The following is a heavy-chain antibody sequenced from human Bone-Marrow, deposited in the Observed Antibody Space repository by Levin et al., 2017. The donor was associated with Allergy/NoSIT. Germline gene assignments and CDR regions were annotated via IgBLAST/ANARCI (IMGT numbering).Heavy chain of an antibody. Sequence: QSGGSLRLSCAASGFTFSSYAMSWVRQAPGKGLEWVSGISGSAGSTEYADSVKGRFTISRDNSRNTLYLQMNSLRADDTAVYYCAKGHVSGGNSVVFDYWGQGTLVTVSS. V-gene: IGHV3-23*01. CDR2: ISGSAGST. D-gene: IGHD4-23*01. CDR1: GFTFSSYA. CDR3: AKGHVSGGNSVVFDY. J-gene: IGHJ4*02.